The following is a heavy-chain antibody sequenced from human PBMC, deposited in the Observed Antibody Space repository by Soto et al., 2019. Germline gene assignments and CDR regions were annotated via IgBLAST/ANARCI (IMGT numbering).Heavy chain of an antibody. D-gene: IGHD2-21*02. CDR2: INADNGNT. Sequence: QVHLVQSGAEVKKPGASVKVSCKASGYIFTTYAMHWVRQVPGQRLEWMGWINADNGNTKYSQNFQGRVTISRDTSASTAYMELSSLRSEDTAVYYCARTGQCTSSACYGAFDYWGQGTLVTVSS. CDR3: ARTGQCTSSACYGAFDY. V-gene: IGHV1-3*01. CDR1: GYIFTTYA. J-gene: IGHJ4*02.